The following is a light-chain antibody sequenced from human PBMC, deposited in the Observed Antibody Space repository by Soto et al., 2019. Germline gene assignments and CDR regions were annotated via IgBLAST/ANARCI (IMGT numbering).Light chain of an antibody. Sequence: SYELTQPPSVSVAPGQTARITCGGNNIEIKSVHWYQQKPGQAPVLVVYDDGDRTTGIPERFSGSKSGNTATLTTSRVEAGDEDEADYYCTSYTLDNPKWAFGGGTKLTVL. CDR1: NIEIKS. J-gene: IGLJ3*02. V-gene: IGLV3-21*02. CDR2: DDG. CDR3: YCTSYTLDNPKWA.